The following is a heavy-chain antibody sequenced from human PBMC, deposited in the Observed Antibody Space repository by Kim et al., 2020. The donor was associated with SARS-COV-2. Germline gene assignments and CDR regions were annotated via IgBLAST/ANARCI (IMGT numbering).Heavy chain of an antibody. J-gene: IGHJ4*02. CDR3: AKDRVAGTLWGFFDY. D-gene: IGHD6-19*01. CDR1: GFTFSSYG. V-gene: IGHV3-30*18. CDR2: ISYDGSNK. Sequence: GGSLRLSCAASGFTFSSYGMHWVRQAPGKGLEWVAVISYDGSNKYYADSVKGRFTISSDNSKNTLYLQMNSLRAEDTAVYYCAKDRVAGTLWGFFDYWGQGTLVTVSS.